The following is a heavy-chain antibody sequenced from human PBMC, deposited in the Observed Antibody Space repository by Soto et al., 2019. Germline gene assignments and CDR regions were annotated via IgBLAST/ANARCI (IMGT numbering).Heavy chain of an antibody. CDR1: GFTFSSYW. J-gene: IGHJ1*01. Sequence: EVQLVESGGGLVQPGGSLRLSCAASGFTFSSYWLHWVRQAPGKGLGWVSSISTDASSTSYADPVKGRFTIARDNAKNTLYLQMNSVRAEDTAVYYCARLPNTRPQNWGQGPRVIVSP. CDR3: ARLPNTRPQN. V-gene: IGHV3-74*01. CDR2: ISTDASST.